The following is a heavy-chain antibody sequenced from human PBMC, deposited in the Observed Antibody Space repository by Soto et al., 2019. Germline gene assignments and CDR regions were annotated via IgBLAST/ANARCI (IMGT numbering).Heavy chain of an antibody. J-gene: IGHJ4*02. Sequence: SVKVSCKASGGTFSSYAISWVRQAPGQGLEWMGGIIPIFGTANYAQKFQGRVTITADESTSTAYMELSSLRSEDTAVYYCARDCGSPRDFDYWGQGTLVTVSS. V-gene: IGHV1-69*13. D-gene: IGHD1-26*01. CDR3: ARDCGSPRDFDY. CDR2: IIPIFGTA. CDR1: GGTFSSYA.